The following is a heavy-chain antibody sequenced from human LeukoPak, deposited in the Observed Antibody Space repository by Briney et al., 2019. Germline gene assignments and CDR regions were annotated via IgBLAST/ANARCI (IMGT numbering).Heavy chain of an antibody. CDR1: GFTFSSYW. J-gene: IGHJ6*02. Sequence: GGSLRLSCAASGFTFSSYWMNWARQAPGKRLEWVASINHNGNVNYYVDSVKGRFTISRDNAKNSLYLQMSNLRAEDTAVYFCARGGGLDVWGQGATVSVSS. V-gene: IGHV3-7*03. D-gene: IGHD3-16*01. CDR2: INHNGNVN. CDR3: ARGGGLDV.